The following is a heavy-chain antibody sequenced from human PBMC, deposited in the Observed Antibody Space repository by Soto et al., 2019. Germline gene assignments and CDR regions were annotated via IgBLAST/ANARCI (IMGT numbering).Heavy chain of an antibody. V-gene: IGHV3-23*01. J-gene: IGHJ3*02. CDR1: GFTFSSSA. D-gene: IGHD2-8*02. Sequence: EVQLLESGGGLVQPGGSLRLSCTASGFTFSSSAMNWVRQAPGQGLEWVASVSENGGSRGGTYYADSVKGRFTISRDKSKNPLYLQMGRLRGADTAVYYFAGAKGVGNASLGIWGQGTMVTVSS. CDR3: AGAKGVGNASLGI. CDR2: VSENGGSRGGT.